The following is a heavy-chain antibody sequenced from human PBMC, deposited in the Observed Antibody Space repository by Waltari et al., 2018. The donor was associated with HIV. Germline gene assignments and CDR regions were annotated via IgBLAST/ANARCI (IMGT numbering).Heavy chain of an antibody. Sequence: QVQLQESGPGLVKPSETLSLTCTVSGGSVSNGTYYWSWIRQSPGKGLEWIGYMYYSGSTNYNPSLKSRVTISVDTSKNQFSLKLSSVTAADTAVYYCARAGEYYDSSSYSHSWFDPWGQGTLVTVSS. V-gene: IGHV4-61*01. CDR1: GGSVSNGTYY. CDR2: MYYSGST. D-gene: IGHD3-22*01. J-gene: IGHJ5*02. CDR3: ARAGEYYDSSSYSHSWFDP.